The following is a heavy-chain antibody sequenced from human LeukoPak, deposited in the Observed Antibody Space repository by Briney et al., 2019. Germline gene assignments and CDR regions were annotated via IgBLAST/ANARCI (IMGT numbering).Heavy chain of an antibody. CDR2: IIPIFGTA. V-gene: IGHV1-69*13. D-gene: IGHD5-12*01. Sequence: SVKVSCKASGGTFSSYAISWVRQAPGQGLEWMGGIIPIFGTANYAQKFQGRVTITADESTSTAYMELSSLRSEDTAVYYCARGPSIVATIPSYYYMDVWGKGTTVTISS. CDR1: GGTFSSYA. J-gene: IGHJ6*03. CDR3: ARGPSIVATIPSYYYMDV.